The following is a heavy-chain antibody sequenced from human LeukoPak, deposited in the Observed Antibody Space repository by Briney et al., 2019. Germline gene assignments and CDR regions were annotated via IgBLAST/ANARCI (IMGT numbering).Heavy chain of an antibody. V-gene: IGHV3-21*01. Sequence: PGGSLRLSCAASGFTVSSYSMNWVRQAPGKGLEWVSSISSSSSYIYYADSVKGRFTISRDNAKNSLYLQMNSLRAEDTAVYYCARDHSGYSSSTPYWGQGTLVTVSS. D-gene: IGHD6-6*01. J-gene: IGHJ4*02. CDR3: ARDHSGYSSSTPY. CDR1: GFTVSSYS. CDR2: ISSSSSYI.